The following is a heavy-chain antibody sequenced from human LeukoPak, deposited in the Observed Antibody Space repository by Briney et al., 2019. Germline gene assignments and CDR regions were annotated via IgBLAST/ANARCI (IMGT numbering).Heavy chain of an antibody. CDR3: ARIAAAGTDYYYGMDV. J-gene: IGHJ6*02. V-gene: IGHV5-51*01. Sequence: GESLKISCKGSGYSFTSYWIGWVCQMPGKGLEWMGIIYPGDSDTRYSPSFQGQVTISADKSISTAYLQWSSLKASDTAMYYCARIAAAGTDYYYGMDVWGQGTTVTVSS. CDR1: GYSFTSYW. CDR2: IYPGDSDT. D-gene: IGHD6-13*01.